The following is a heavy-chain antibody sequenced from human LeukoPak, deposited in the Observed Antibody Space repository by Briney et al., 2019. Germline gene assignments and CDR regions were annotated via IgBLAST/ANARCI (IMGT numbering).Heavy chain of an antibody. Sequence: MGWINPNSGGTNYAQKFQGRVTMTRDTSVSTAYMELSRLRSDDTAVYYCARGGYTAFDYWGQGTLVTVSS. D-gene: IGHD5-18*01. CDR3: ARGGYTAFDY. J-gene: IGHJ4*02. V-gene: IGHV1-2*02. CDR2: INPNSGGT.